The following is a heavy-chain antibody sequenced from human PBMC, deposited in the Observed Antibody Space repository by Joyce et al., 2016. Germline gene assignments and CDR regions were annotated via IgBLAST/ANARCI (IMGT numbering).Heavy chain of an antibody. D-gene: IGHD1-26*01. Sequence: QVQLQESGPGLVKPSETLSLTCNVSGGSISSYYWSWIRHPPGKGLEWIGYIYYSGTTNYNPSLKSRGTISVDTSKNQFSLKLSSVTAADTAVYYCARDVVGSTIFAFDIWGQGTMVTVSS. V-gene: IGHV4-59*01. CDR2: IYYSGTT. J-gene: IGHJ3*02. CDR3: ARDVVGSTIFAFDI. CDR1: GGSISSYY.